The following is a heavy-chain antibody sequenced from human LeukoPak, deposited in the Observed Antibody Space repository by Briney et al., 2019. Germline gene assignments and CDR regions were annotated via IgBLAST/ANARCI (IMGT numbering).Heavy chain of an antibody. CDR2: IYYSGST. V-gene: IGHV4-39*07. D-gene: IGHD3-10*01. J-gene: IGHJ5*02. CDR3: ARDYYGSGSYPRGWFDP. CDR1: GGSISSSSYY. Sequence: SETLSLTCTVSGGSISSSSYYWGWIRQPPGKGLEWIGSIYYSGSTYYNPSLKSRVTISVDTSKNQFSLKLSSVTAADTAVYYCARDYYGSGSYPRGWFDPWGQGTLVTVSS.